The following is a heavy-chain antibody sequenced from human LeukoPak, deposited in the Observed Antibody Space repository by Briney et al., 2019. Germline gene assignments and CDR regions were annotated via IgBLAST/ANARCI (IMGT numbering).Heavy chain of an antibody. CDR3: TKEVREFSYGDN. CDR2: ISGSGYGS. V-gene: IGHV3-23*01. CDR1: GFTFSDYV. Sequence: GGSLRLSCAASGFTFSDYVMRWVRQAPGKGLEWVAGISGSGYGSWYADSVKGRLTISRDNSRNIVFLEIQSLKVEDTAVYYCTKEVREFSYGDNWGQGTLVTVSS. J-gene: IGHJ4*02. D-gene: IGHD5-24*01.